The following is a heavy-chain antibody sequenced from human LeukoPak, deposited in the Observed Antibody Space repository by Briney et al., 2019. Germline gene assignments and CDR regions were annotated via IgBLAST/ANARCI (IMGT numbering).Heavy chain of an antibody. D-gene: IGHD1-26*01. CDR3: ARDSSLGMD. CDR2: ISGSGVNT. Sequence: GGSLRLSCADSGFTFSTYAMYWVRQAPGKGLEYVSAISGSGVNTYYANSVKGRFTISRENSKNTLYLQLGSLRAEDMAVYYCARDSSLGMDWGQGTLVTVSA. J-gene: IGHJ4*02. V-gene: IGHV3-64*01. CDR1: GFTFSTYA.